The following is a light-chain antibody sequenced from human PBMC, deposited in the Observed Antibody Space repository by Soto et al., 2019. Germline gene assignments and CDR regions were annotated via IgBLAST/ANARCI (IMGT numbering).Light chain of an antibody. CDR2: EVS. CDR1: RILTNY. V-gene: IGKV3-11*01. CDR3: QQRSNWPLT. J-gene: IGKJ4*01. Sequence: EIVLTQSPATLSLSPGERATLSCRASRILTNYLNWYQQKPGQAPRLPIYEVSNRATGIPARFSGSGSGTDFTLTISSLEPEDFAVYYCQQRSNWPLTFGGGTKVDIK.